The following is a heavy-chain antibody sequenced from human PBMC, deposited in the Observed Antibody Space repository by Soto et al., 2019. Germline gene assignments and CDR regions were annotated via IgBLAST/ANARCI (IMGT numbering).Heavy chain of an antibody. J-gene: IGHJ4*02. V-gene: IGHV4-31*03. Sequence: QVQLQESGPGLVKPSQTLSLTCTVSGGPISSGGYYWSWIRQHPGKGLEWIGYINYSGSTYYNPCLKSRVTTSVDTSKNQFTRKLSSVTAADTAVYYCARVGGRGLFDYWGQGTLVTVSS. CDR3: ARVGGRGLFDY. CDR1: GGPISSGGYY. CDR2: INYSGST. D-gene: IGHD3-10*01.